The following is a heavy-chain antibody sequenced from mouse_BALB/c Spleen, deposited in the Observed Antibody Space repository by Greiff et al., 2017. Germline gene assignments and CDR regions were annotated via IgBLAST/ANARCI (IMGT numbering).Heavy chain of an antibody. CDR3: TRGEQLGLSWFAY. CDR2: IYPGNSDT. J-gene: IGHJ3*01. Sequence: EVQLQQSGTVLARPGASVKMSCKASGYTFTSYWMHWVKQRPGQGLEWIGAIYPGNSDTSYNQKFKGKAKLTAVTSTSTAYMELSSLTNEDSAVYYCTRGEQLGLSWFAYWGQGTLVTVSA. CDR1: GYTFTSYW. V-gene: IGHV1-5*01. D-gene: IGHD3-1*01.